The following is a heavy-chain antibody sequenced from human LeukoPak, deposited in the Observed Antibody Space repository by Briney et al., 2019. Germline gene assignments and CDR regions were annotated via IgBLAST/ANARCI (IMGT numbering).Heavy chain of an antibody. V-gene: IGHV4-30-2*01. CDR1: GASITSGDYS. J-gene: IGHJ4*02. CDR3: AREPTSGREPTSGRPLDY. Sequence: PSQTLSLTCALSGASITSGDYSWNWMRQPPGKGLEWIGYIYHTGNTYYNPSLKSRVTISVDTSKNHFSLNLTSVTAADTAVYYCAREPTSGREPTSGRPLDYWGQGTLVTVSS. D-gene: IGHD5-12*01. CDR2: IYHTGNT.